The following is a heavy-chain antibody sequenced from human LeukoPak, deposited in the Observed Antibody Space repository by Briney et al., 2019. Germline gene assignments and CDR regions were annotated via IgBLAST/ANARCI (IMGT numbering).Heavy chain of an antibody. J-gene: IGHJ5*02. CDR1: GYTFTDYY. CDR3: AAPLAASGNWFDP. D-gene: IGHD6-13*01. Sequence: ASVKVSCKASGYTFTDYYMHWVRQAPGQGLGWMGRIYPNSGGTNYAQKFQGRVAMTRDTSISTAYMELSRLRSDDTAVYYCAAPLAASGNWFDPWGQGTLVTVSS. V-gene: IGHV1-2*06. CDR2: IYPNSGGT.